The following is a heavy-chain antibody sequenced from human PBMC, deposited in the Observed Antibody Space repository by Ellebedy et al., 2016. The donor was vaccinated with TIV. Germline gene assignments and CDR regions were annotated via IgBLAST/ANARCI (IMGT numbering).Heavy chain of an antibody. V-gene: IGHV1-3*01. Sequence: AASVKVSCKASGYTFTSYAMHWVRQAPGQRLEWMGWINAGNGNTKYSQKFQGRVTITRDTSASTAYMELSSLRSEDTAVYYCAREARGTGGFDPWGQGTLVTVSS. CDR1: GYTFTSYA. D-gene: IGHD2-8*02. J-gene: IGHJ5*02. CDR3: AREARGTGGFDP. CDR2: INAGNGNT.